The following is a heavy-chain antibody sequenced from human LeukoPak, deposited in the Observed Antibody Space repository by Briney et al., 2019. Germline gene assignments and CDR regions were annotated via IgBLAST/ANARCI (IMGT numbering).Heavy chain of an antibody. CDR1: GYTFSDYI. D-gene: IGHD4-17*01. CDR2: ISAYNGNT. CDR3: ARGAYGDLIDY. Sequence: ASVKVSCKASGYTFSDYIINWVRQAPGQGLEWMGWISAYNGNTNYAQKLQGRVTMTTDTSTSTAYMELRSLRSDDTAVYYCARGAYGDLIDYWGQGTLVTVSS. V-gene: IGHV1-18*01. J-gene: IGHJ4*02.